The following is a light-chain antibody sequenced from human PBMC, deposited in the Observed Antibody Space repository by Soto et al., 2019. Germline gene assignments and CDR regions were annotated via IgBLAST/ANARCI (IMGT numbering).Light chain of an antibody. V-gene: IGKV3-11*01. CDR2: DAS. Sequence: EIVTTQSPATLSVSPGERATLACRASQSVSNNLAWYQQKPGQSPRLLIYDASHRATGVPARFSGSGSGTDFTLTISGLEPEDFAVYYCQQRSVWPITFGQGTRLEIK. CDR3: QQRSVWPIT. J-gene: IGKJ5*01. CDR1: QSVSNN.